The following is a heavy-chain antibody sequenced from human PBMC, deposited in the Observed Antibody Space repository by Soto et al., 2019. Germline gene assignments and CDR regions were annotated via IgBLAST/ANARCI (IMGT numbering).Heavy chain of an antibody. CDR3: ARGKFYAFDI. Sequence: SETLSLTCTVSGGSISIPNWWAWVRQAPGKGLEWIGEIDHSGTTNYNPSLNSRVTISLDRSKNQFSLRLSSVAAADTAVHFCARGKFYAFDIWGQGTMVTVSS. CDR2: IDHSGTT. CDR1: GGSISIPNW. J-gene: IGHJ3*02. V-gene: IGHV4-4*02.